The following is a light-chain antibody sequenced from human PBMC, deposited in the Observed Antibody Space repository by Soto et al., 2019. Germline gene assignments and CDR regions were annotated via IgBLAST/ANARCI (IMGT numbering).Light chain of an antibody. CDR3: QQYVHWPPGT. CDR2: DTS. J-gene: IGKJ1*01. Sequence: EIVLTQSPGTLSLSPGERATLSCRASQGIGDTLAWYQHKPGQTPRLLIYDTSTRATGVPTRFSGSRFGAEFTLTINSLQSEDFAVYYCQQYVHWPPGTFGQGTKVDIK. V-gene: IGKV3-15*01. CDR1: QGIGDT.